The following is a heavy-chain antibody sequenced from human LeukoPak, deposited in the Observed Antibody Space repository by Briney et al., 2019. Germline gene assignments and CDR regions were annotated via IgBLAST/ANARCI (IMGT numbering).Heavy chain of an antibody. Sequence: ASVKVSCKASGYTFTGYYMHWVRQAPGQGLEWMGWINPNSGGTNYAQKFQGRVTMTRDTSISTAYMELSRLRSDDTAVYYCARVKWGYSGYDYHYWGQGTLVTVSP. CDR2: INPNSGGT. J-gene: IGHJ4*02. CDR3: ARVKWGYSGYDYHY. D-gene: IGHD5-12*01. CDR1: GYTFTGYY. V-gene: IGHV1-2*02.